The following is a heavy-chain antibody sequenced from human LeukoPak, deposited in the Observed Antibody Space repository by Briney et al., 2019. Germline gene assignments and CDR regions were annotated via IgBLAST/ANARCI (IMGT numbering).Heavy chain of an antibody. CDR3: ATVGSTVTTVGY. CDR1: GYTLTELS. CDR2: FDPEDGET. Sequence: ASVKVSCKVSGYTLTELSMHWVRQAPGKGLEWMGGFDPEDGETIYAQKFQGRVTMTEDTSTDTAYMELSSLRSEDTAVYYCATVGSTVTTVGYWGQGTLVTVSS. D-gene: IGHD4-17*01. J-gene: IGHJ4*02. V-gene: IGHV1-24*01.